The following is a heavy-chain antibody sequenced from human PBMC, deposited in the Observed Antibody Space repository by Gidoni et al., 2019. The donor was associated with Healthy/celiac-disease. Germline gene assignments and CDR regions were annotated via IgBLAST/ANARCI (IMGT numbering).Heavy chain of an antibody. CDR2: IKSKTDGGTT. D-gene: IGHD3-3*01. CDR1: GFTFSNAW. V-gene: IGHV3-15*01. CDR3: TTEVRFLEWAQYYFDY. Sequence: EVQLVESGGGLVKPGGSLRLSCAASGFTFSNAWMSWVRQAPGKGLEWVGRIKSKTDGGTTDYAAPVKGRFTISRDDSKNTLYLQMNSLKTEDTAVYYCTTEVRFLEWAQYYFDYWGQGTLVTVSS. J-gene: IGHJ4*02.